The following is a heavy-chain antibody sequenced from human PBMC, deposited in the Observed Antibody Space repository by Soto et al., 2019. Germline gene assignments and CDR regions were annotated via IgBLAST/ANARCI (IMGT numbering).Heavy chain of an antibody. V-gene: IGHV4-31*03. Sequence: QVQLQESGPGLVKPSQTLSLTCSVSGGSISSGGYYWSWIRQHPGKGLEWIGYIYYSERTYYNPSLKSRVTISVDTSKNQFFLKLSSVTAADTAVYYCARDQDDFGDHSGFDYWGRGTLVTVSS. CDR1: GGSISSGGYY. D-gene: IGHD4-17*01. CDR3: ARDQDDFGDHSGFDY. CDR2: IYYSERT. J-gene: IGHJ4*02.